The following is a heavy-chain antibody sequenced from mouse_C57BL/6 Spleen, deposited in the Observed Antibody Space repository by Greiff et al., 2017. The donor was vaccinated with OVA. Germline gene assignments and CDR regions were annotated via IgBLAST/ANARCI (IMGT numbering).Heavy chain of an antibody. Sequence: EVHLVESGPGMVKPSQSLSLTCTVTGYSITSGYDWHWIRHFPGNKLEWMGYISYSGSTNYNPSLKSRISITHDTSKNHFFLKLNSVTTEDTATCYCAVYDYGGFAYWGQGTLVTVSA. CDR2: ISYSGST. J-gene: IGHJ3*01. D-gene: IGHD2-4*01. CDR3: AVYDYGGFAY. V-gene: IGHV3-1*01. CDR1: GYSITSGYD.